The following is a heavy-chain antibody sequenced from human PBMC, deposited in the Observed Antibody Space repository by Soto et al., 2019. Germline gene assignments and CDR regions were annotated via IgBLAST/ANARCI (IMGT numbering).Heavy chain of an antibody. Sequence: SGPTLVNPTQTLTLTCTFSGFSLSTSGMCVSWIRQPPGKALEWLALIDWDDDKYYSTPLKTRLTISKDTSKNQVVLTMTNMDPVDTATYYCARIRSSGWRYYCDYWGQGTLVTVSS. J-gene: IGHJ4*02. CDR1: GFSLSTSGMC. CDR2: IDWDDDK. D-gene: IGHD6-19*01. V-gene: IGHV2-70*01. CDR3: ARIRSSGWRYYCDY.